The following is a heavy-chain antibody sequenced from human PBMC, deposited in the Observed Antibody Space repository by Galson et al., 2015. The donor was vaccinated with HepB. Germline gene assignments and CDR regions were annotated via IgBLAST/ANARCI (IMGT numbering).Heavy chain of an antibody. J-gene: IGHJ4*02. CDR2: INSDGSST. CDR3: APLYSSSWAFDY. D-gene: IGHD6-13*01. CDR1: GFTFSSYW. Sequence: SLRLSCAASGFTFSSYWMHWVRQAPGKGLVWVSRINSDGSSTSYADSVKGRFTISRDNAKNTLYLQMNSLRAEDTAVYYCAPLYSSSWAFDYWGQGTLVTVSS. V-gene: IGHV3-74*01.